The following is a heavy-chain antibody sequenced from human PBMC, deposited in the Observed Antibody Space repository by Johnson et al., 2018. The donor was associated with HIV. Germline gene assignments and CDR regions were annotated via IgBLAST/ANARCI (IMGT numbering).Heavy chain of an antibody. CDR3: AKGWDPMTTVNTFAFDI. Sequence: VQLVESGGGLVQPGGSLRLSCAASGFTFSSYAMSWIRQAPGKGLEWVSYISSSGSTIYYADSVKGRFTISRDNAKNSLYLQMNTLRAEDAAVYYCAKGWDPMTTVNTFAFDIWGQGTMVTVSS. J-gene: IGHJ3*02. CDR1: GFTFSSYA. CDR2: ISSSGSTI. V-gene: IGHV3-48*04. D-gene: IGHD4-11*01.